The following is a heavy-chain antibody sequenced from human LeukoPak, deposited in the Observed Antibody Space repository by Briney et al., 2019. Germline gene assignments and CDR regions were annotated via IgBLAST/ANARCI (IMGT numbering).Heavy chain of an antibody. CDR3: AKVRGETQNYYYYGMDV. CDR1: GFTFSSYA. J-gene: IGHJ6*02. Sequence: PGGSLRLSCAASGFTFSSYAMSWARQAPGKGLEWVSAISGSGGSTYYADSVKGRFTISRDNSKNTLYLQMNSLRAEDTAVYYCAKVRGETQNYYYYGMDVWGQGTTVTVSS. V-gene: IGHV3-23*01. CDR2: ISGSGGST. D-gene: IGHD4-23*01.